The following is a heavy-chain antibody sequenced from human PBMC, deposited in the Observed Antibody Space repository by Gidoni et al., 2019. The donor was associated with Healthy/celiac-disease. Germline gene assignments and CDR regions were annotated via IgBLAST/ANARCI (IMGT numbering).Heavy chain of an antibody. D-gene: IGHD3-10*01. CDR1: GYTFTSYY. CDR3: ARVRTQSTMDTYYFDY. CDR2: INPSGGST. V-gene: IGHV1-46*01. J-gene: IGHJ4*02. Sequence: QVQLVQSGAEVKKPGASVKVSCKASGYTFTSYYMHWVRQAPGQGLEWMGIINPSGGSTSYAQKFQGRVTMTRDTSTSTVYMELSSLRSEDTAVYYCARVRTQSTMDTYYFDYWGQGTLVTVSS.